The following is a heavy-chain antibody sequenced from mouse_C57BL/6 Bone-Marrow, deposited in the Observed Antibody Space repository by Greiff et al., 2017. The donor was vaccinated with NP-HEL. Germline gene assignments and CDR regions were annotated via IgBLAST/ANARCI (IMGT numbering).Heavy chain of an antibody. V-gene: IGHV1-69*01. Sequence: VQLQQPGAELVMPGASVKLSCKASGYTFTSYWMHWVKQRPGQGLEWIGEIDPSDSYTNYNQKFKGKSTLTVDKSSSTAYMQLSSLTSEDSAVYYCARAGCPAWFAYWGQGTLVTVSA. J-gene: IGHJ3*01. CDR3: ARAGCPAWFAY. CDR2: IDPSDSYT. D-gene: IGHD6-1*01. CDR1: GYTFTSYW.